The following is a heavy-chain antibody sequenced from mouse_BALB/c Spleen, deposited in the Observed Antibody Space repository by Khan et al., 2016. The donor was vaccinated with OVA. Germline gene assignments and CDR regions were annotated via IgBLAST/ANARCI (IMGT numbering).Heavy chain of an antibody. D-gene: IGHD2-10*01. CDR2: IWSDGST. J-gene: IGHJ4*01. CDR3: ARQPYCHYYIMDY. CDR1: GFSLTNYG. V-gene: IGHV2-6-1*01. Sequence: EEGPGLVAPSQSLSITCTISGFSLTNYGVHWVRQPPGKGLEWLVVIWSDGSTTYNSALKSRLSISRDNSKSQVFLRMNSLQTDDTAMYYCARQPYCHYYIMDYWGQGTSVIVSS.